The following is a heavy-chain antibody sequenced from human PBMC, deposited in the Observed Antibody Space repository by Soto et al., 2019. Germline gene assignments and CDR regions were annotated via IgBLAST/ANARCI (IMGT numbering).Heavy chain of an antibody. CDR2: ISYGGSNK. CDR3: ARASNGWYYDY. J-gene: IGHJ4*02. CDR1: GFTFSSYA. Sequence: QVQLVESGGGVVQPGRSLRLSCAASGFTFSSYAMHWVRQAPGKGLEWVAVISYGGSNKYYAASVKGRFTLSRENSKNTLYLQVNSLRAEDTAVYYCARASNGWYYDYWGQGTLVTVSS. D-gene: IGHD6-19*01. V-gene: IGHV3-30*01.